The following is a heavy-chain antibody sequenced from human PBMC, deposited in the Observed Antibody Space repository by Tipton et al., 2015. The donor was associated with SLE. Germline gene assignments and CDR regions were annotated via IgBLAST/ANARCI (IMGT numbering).Heavy chain of an antibody. J-gene: IGHJ4*02. CDR1: GSTFSNYY. CDR2: INPSGLNT. V-gene: IGHV1-46*01. CDR3: ARSGTRERAPSDY. D-gene: IGHD3-10*01. Sequence: QVQLVQSGAEVKKPGASVKVSCTASGSTFSNYYMHWVRQAPGQGLEWMGIINPSGLNTNYAQQFQGRLTMTKDTSTGTVYMELSSLRSEDTAMYYCARSGTRERAPSDYWGQGTLVTVSS.